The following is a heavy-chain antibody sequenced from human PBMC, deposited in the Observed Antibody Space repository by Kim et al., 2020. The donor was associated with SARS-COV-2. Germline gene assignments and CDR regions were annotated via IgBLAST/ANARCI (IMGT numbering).Heavy chain of an antibody. J-gene: IGHJ6*02. CDR1: GFTFSDHY. D-gene: IGHD4-17*01. V-gene: IGHV3-72*01. CDR3: VRGATALHYYYYGLDV. Sequence: GGSLRLSCAASGFTFSDHYMYWVRQAPGKGLVWVGRARNKAKSYTTEYAASVKGRFTISRDDSKNSLYLQMNSLKTEDTAVYYCVRGATALHYYYYGLDVWGQGTTVTVSS. CDR2: ARNKAKSYTT.